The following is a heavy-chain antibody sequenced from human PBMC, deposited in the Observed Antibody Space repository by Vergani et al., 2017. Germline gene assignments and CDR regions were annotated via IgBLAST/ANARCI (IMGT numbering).Heavy chain of an antibody. Sequence: QVQLQQWGAGLLKPSETLSLTCAVYGGSFSGYYWTWIRQPPGKGLEWIWEINHSGSTNYNPSLKSRVTISVDTSKTQFSLKVSSVTVADTAVYYCAMGYLEWPPYYFDYWGQGTLVTVSS. CDR3: AMGYLEWPPYYFDY. J-gene: IGHJ4*02. CDR1: GGSFSGYY. CDR2: INHSGST. D-gene: IGHD3-3*01. V-gene: IGHV4-34*01.